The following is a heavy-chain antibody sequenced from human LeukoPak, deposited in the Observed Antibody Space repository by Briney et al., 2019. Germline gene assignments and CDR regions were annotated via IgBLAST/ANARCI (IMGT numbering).Heavy chain of an antibody. CDR2: IYYSGST. J-gene: IGHJ6*02. D-gene: IGHD6-19*01. CDR3: ARVTVAVAGLDGMDV. CDR1: GGSISSGGYY. Sequence: PSQTLSLTCTVSGGSISSGGYYWSWIRQHPGKGLEWIGYIYYSGSTYYNPSLKSRVTISVDTSKNQFSLKLSSVTAADTAVYYCARVTVAVAGLDGMDVWGQGTTVTVSS. V-gene: IGHV4-31*03.